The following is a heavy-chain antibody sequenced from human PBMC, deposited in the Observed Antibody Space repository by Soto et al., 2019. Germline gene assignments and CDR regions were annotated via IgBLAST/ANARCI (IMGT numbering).Heavy chain of an antibody. CDR3: ARINYYDTSGYPFDY. Sequence: SETLSLTSTVSGGSISSYYCSWIRQPPGKGLEWIGYIYFRRTTNYNPSLKSRVTMSADTSKNQFSLKLNSVTAADTALYYCARINYYDTSGYPFDYWGQGMMVTVSS. CDR1: GGSISSYY. CDR2: IYFRRTT. V-gene: IGHV4-59*01. D-gene: IGHD3-22*01. J-gene: IGHJ4*02.